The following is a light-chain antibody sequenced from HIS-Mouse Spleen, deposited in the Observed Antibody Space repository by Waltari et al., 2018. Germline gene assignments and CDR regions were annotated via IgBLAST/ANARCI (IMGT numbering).Light chain of an antibody. CDR3: YSTDSSGNHRV. J-gene: IGLJ2*01. CDR2: EDS. CDR1: ALPKKY. Sequence: SYELTQPPSVSVSPGQTARITCSGDALPKKYAYWYQRKSGQAPVLVIYEDSKRPSGIPEGFSGSSSGTMATLTISGAQVDDETDYYCYSTDSSGNHRVFGGGTKLTVL. V-gene: IGLV3-10*01.